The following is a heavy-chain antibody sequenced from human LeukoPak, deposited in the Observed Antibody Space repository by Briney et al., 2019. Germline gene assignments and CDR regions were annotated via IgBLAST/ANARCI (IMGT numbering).Heavy chain of an antibody. CDR3: ARHGPRGSYQRAVDY. Sequence: PSETLSLTCTVSGGSISTSNYYWGWIRQPPGKGLEWIGYIYYSGSTNYNPSLKSRVTISVDTSKNQFSLKLSSVTAADTAVYYCARHGPRGSYQRAVDYWGQGTLVTVSS. CDR2: IYYSGST. CDR1: GGSISTSNYY. J-gene: IGHJ4*02. V-gene: IGHV4-61*05. D-gene: IGHD1-26*01.